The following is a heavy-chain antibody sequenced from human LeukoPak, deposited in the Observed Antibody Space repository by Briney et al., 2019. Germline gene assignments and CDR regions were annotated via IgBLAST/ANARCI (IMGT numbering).Heavy chain of an antibody. Sequence: GGSLRLSCAVFGFSFSSHWMGWVRQAPGKGLEWVANIKYDGSEKYYADSVKGRFTISRDNAKNSLYLQINSLGGDDTAIYYCATYSSLNRREFQYWGQGTLVTVPS. CDR1: GFSFSSHW. J-gene: IGHJ1*01. CDR3: ATYSSLNRREFQY. D-gene: IGHD4-11*01. V-gene: IGHV3-7*01. CDR2: IKYDGSEK.